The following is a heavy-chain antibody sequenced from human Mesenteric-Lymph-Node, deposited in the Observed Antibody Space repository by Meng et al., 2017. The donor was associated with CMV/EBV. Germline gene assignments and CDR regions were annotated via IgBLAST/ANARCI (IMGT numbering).Heavy chain of an antibody. CDR3: ARGGDYSNYGIDY. D-gene: IGHD4-11*01. V-gene: IGHV4-61*01. J-gene: IGHJ4*02. CDR2: IYYSGGDT. Sequence: GSLRLSCIVSRASVRSGFYYWSWIRQPPGKGLEWVGYIYYSGGDTKYNPSLKSRVTISVDTSKNQFSLSLKSVTPTDTAVYYCARGGDYSNYGIDYWGQGSPVTVSS. CDR1: RASVRSGFYY.